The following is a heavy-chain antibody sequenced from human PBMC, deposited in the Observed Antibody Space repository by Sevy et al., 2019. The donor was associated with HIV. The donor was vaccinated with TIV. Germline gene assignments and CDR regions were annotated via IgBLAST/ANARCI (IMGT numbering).Heavy chain of an antibody. V-gene: IGHV3-30-3*01. D-gene: IGHD6-13*01. CDR3: ARGKTAAAGAYYYYGMDV. CDR2: ISYDGSNK. J-gene: IGHJ6*02. CDR1: GFTFSSYA. Sequence: GGSLRLSCAASGFTFSSYAMHWVRQAPGKGLEWVAVISYDGSNKYYADSVKGRFTISRDNSKNTLYLQMNSLRAEDTAVYYCARGKTAAAGAYYYYGMDVWGQGTMVTVSS.